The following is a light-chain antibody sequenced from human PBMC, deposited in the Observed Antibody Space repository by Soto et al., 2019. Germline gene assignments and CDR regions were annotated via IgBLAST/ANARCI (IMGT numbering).Light chain of an antibody. CDR1: SSNIGAGYD. J-gene: IGLJ2*01. CDR3: QSYDSSPPVV. CDR2: ANN. V-gene: IGLV1-40*01. Sequence: QSVLTQPPSVSGAPGQRVTISCTGGSSNIGAGYDVHWYQQLPGTAPRLLIYANNNRPSGVPDRFSGSESGTSASLAITGLQAEDEADYYCQSYDSSPPVVFGGGTKLTVL.